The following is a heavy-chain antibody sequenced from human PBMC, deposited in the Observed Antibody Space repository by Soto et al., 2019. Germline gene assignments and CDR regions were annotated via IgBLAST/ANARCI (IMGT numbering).Heavy chain of an antibody. CDR2: IYYSGST. CDR1: GGSISSGDYY. J-gene: IGHJ1*01. V-gene: IGHV4-30-4*01. CDR3: ARGIYYYDSSGYRPEYFQH. D-gene: IGHD3-22*01. Sequence: QVQLQESGPGLVKPSQTLSLTCTVSGGSISSGDYYWSWIRQPPGKGLEWIGYIYYSGSTYYNPSLKSRVTISVDTSKNQFSLKLSSVTAADTAVYYCARGIYYYDSSGYRPEYFQHWGQGTLVTVSS.